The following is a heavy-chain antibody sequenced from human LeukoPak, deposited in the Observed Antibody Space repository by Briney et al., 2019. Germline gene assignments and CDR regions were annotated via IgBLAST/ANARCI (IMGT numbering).Heavy chain of an antibody. Sequence: GGSLRLSCAASGFTFSSYAMSWVRQAPGKGLEWVAVISYDGSNKYYADSVKGRFTISRDNSKNTLYLQMNSLRAEDTAVYYCAKDPDDYWGQGTLVTVSS. CDR2: ISYDGSNK. V-gene: IGHV3-30*18. CDR3: AKDPDDY. CDR1: GFTFSSYA. J-gene: IGHJ4*02.